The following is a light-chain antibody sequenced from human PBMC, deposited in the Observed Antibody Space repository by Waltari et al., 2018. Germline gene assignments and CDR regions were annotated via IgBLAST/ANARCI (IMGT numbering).Light chain of an antibody. CDR3: SSNTSSSTLYV. Sequence: QSALTQPASVSGSPGQSITIAGTGSSRDVGGSNYVSCYQQHPGKAPKLIIYDVSNRPSGVSNRFSGSKSGNTASLTISGLQAEDEADYYCSSNTSSSTLYVFGTGTTVTVL. CDR2: DVS. V-gene: IGLV2-14*01. J-gene: IGLJ1*01. CDR1: SRDVGGSNY.